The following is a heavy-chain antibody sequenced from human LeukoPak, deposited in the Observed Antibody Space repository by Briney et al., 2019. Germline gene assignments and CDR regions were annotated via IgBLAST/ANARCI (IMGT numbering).Heavy chain of an antibody. D-gene: IGHD2-2*03. CDR2: IYHSGST. CDR1: GGSISSSNW. Sequence: SGTLSLTCAVSGGSISSSNWWSRVHPPPGKGLEWIGEIYHSGSTNYNPSLKSRVTISVDKSKNQFSLKLSSVTAADTAVYYCARVGYCSSTSCYQRAFDIWGQGTMVTVSS. V-gene: IGHV4-4*02. J-gene: IGHJ3*02. CDR3: ARVGYCSSTSCYQRAFDI.